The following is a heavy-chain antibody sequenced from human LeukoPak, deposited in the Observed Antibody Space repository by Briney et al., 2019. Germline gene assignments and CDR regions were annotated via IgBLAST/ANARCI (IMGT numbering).Heavy chain of an antibody. CDR3: ARDGRTGWLLPHFDY. J-gene: IGHJ4*02. V-gene: IGHV1-46*01. D-gene: IGHD3-22*01. CDR1: GYTFTSYY. CDR2: INPSGGST. Sequence: ASVKVSCKASGYTFTSYYMHWVRQAPGQGLEWMGIINPSGGSTGYAQKFQGRVTMTRDTSTSTVYMELSSLRSEDTAVYYCARDGRTGWLLPHFDYWGQGTLVTVSS.